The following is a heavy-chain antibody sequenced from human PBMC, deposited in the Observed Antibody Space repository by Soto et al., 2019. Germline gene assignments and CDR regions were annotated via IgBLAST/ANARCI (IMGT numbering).Heavy chain of an antibody. CDR1: SGSISSSNW. V-gene: IGHV4-4*02. Sequence: QVQLQESGPGLVKPSGTLSLTCAVSSGSISSSNWWSWVRQPPGKGLEWIGEIYHSGSTNYNPSLKSRVTISGDKSKNQSSLKLSSVTAADTAVYYCARVTMVRGVITFDAFDIWGQGTMVTVSS. D-gene: IGHD3-10*01. J-gene: IGHJ3*02. CDR2: IYHSGST. CDR3: ARVTMVRGVITFDAFDI.